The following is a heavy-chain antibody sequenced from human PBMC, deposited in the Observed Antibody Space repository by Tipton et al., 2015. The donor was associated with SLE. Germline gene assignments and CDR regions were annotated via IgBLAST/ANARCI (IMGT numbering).Heavy chain of an antibody. Sequence: TLSLTCTVSGGSISSYYWSWIRQPPGKGLEWIGYTYYSGSTNYNPPLKSRVTISVDTSKNQFSLKLSSVTAADTAVYYCARGDYDFWSGYLYYFDYWGQGTLVTVSS. CDR2: TYYSGST. J-gene: IGHJ4*02. V-gene: IGHV4-59*01. D-gene: IGHD3-3*01. CDR1: GGSISSYY. CDR3: ARGDYDFWSGYLYYFDY.